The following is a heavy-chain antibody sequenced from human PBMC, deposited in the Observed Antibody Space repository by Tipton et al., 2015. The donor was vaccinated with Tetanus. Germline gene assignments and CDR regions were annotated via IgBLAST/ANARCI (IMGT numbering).Heavy chain of an antibody. V-gene: IGHV3-7*03. CDR3: AKSLYGGTDY. J-gene: IGHJ4*02. Sequence: SLRLSCAASGFDFRSDWMTWVRQAPGKGLEWVANIKQDGNEKYHVDSVKGRFTISRDNGKNLLYLQMNSLRVEDTAVYYCAKSLYGGTDYWGQGTLVTVSS. CDR2: IKQDGNEK. CDR1: GFDFRSDW. D-gene: IGHD2-2*02.